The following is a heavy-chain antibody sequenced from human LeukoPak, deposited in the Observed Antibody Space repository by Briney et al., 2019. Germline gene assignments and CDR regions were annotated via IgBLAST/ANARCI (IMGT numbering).Heavy chain of an antibody. V-gene: IGHV4-4*07. Sequence: PSETLSLTCTVSGGSISSYYWSWIRQPAGKGLEWIGRIYTSGSTNYNPSLKSRVTMSVDTSKNQFSLKLSSVTAADTAVYYCARRNLHKGYDILTGYYGRAFDIWGQGTMVTVSS. CDR3: ARRNLHKGYDILTGYYGRAFDI. D-gene: IGHD3-9*01. CDR2: IYTSGST. J-gene: IGHJ3*02. CDR1: GGSISSYY.